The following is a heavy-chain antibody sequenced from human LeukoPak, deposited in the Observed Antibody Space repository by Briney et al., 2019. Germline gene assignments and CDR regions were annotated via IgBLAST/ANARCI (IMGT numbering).Heavy chain of an antibody. Sequence: GGTLRLSCAASGFTFSSYVMSWVRQAPGKGLEWVSAISGSGGSTYYADSVKGRFTISRDNSKNTLYLQMNSLRAEDTAVYYCAAYSYGPLIDYWGQGTLVTVSS. CDR2: ISGSGGST. CDR3: AAYSYGPLIDY. J-gene: IGHJ4*02. D-gene: IGHD5-18*01. CDR1: GFTFSSYV. V-gene: IGHV3-23*01.